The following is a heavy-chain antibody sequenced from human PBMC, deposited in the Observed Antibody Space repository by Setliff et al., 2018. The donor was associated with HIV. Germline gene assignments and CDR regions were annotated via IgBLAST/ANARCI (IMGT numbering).Heavy chain of an antibody. V-gene: IGHV3-48*04. Sequence: PGGSLRLSCAASGFTLSGYWLNWVRQAPGKGLEWVSYISSSGGTIYYADSVKGRFTISRDNAKKSLYLQMNSLRADDTAVYYCARAFSGYYFDYWGQGTLVTVSS. J-gene: IGHJ4*02. CDR1: GFTLSGYW. D-gene: IGHD3-3*01. CDR3: ARAFSGYYFDY. CDR2: ISSSGGTI.